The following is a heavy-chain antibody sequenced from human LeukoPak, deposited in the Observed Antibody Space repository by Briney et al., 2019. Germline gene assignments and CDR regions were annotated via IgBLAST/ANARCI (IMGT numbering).Heavy chain of an antibody. CDR3: ARGRGIAVAGPMDV. CDR1: GFNFSAYW. CDR2: ISSDGSYS. Sequence: GGSLRLSCAASGFNFSAYWMHWVRQTPGKGLVWVSGISSDGSYSHYADSVKGRFTISRDNAKNTLYLQMNSLRAEDTAVYYCARGRGIAVAGPMDVWGKGTTVTISS. V-gene: IGHV3-74*01. J-gene: IGHJ6*03. D-gene: IGHD6-19*01.